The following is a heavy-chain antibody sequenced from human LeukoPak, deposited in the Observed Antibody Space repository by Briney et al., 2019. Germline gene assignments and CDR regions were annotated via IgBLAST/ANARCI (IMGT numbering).Heavy chain of an antibody. Sequence: SETLSLTCVVSGDSISRYYWSWIRQPAGKGLEWIGRFHISGTTNYNPSLKSRVTLSIDTSKNQFSLKLSSVTAADMALYYCARVSSQYDAFDIWGQGTMVTVSS. CDR3: ARVSSQYDAFDI. CDR2: FHISGTT. J-gene: IGHJ3*02. CDR1: GDSISRYY. V-gene: IGHV4-4*07.